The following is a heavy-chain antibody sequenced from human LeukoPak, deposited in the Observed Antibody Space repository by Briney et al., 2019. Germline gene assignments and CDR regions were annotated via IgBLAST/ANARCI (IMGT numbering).Heavy chain of an antibody. D-gene: IGHD5-18*01. Sequence: SETLSLTCTVSGGSISSGGYYWSWIRQHPGKGLEWIGYIYYSGSTYYNPSLKSRVTISVDTSKNQFSLKLISVTAADTAVYYCARTVDTAAFGEYYFDYWGQGTLVTVSS. CDR1: GGSISSGGYY. CDR2: IYYSGST. CDR3: ARTVDTAAFGEYYFDY. J-gene: IGHJ4*02. V-gene: IGHV4-31*03.